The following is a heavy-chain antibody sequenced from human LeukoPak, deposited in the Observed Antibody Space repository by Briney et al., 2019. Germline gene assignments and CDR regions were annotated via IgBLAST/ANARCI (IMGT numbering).Heavy chain of an antibody. V-gene: IGHV3-23*01. D-gene: IGHD3-22*01. CDR2: ISYSGGTT. J-gene: IGHJ4*02. CDR3: AKGGGAYYEASIPFDY. Sequence: GGSLRLSCASSGFTFTSYAVSWVRQAPGKGLEWVSTISYSGGTTYHTDSVKGRFTISRDISKNTVYLQMNSLKAEDTAVYYCAKGGGAYYEASIPFDYWGQGTLVTVSS. CDR1: GFTFTSYA.